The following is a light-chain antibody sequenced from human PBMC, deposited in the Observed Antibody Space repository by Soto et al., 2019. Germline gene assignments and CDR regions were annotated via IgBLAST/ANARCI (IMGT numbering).Light chain of an antibody. CDR3: QQYNGDWWT. Sequence: DIQMTQSPSTLSASVGDRVTITCRASQSISNLVAWYQQKPGKAPKVLIYDASSLESGVPSRFSGSGSGTEFTLTISSLQPDDFEAYLCQQYNGDWWTFARGTRVEVK. CDR2: DAS. J-gene: IGKJ1*01. CDR1: QSISNL. V-gene: IGKV1-5*01.